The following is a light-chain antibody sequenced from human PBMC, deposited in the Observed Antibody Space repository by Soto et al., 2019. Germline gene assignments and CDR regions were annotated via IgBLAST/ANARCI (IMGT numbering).Light chain of an antibody. CDR1: SSDVGAYDY. V-gene: IGLV2-14*03. CDR3: SSFTTSTSYV. J-gene: IGLJ1*01. CDR2: DVS. Sequence: QSALTQPASVSGSPGQSITISCTGTSSDVGAYDYVSWYQQHPGEVPKLMIFDVSDRPSGVSNRFSGSKSGNTASLTISGLHAEDEADYYCSSFTTSTSYVFGTGTKVTVL.